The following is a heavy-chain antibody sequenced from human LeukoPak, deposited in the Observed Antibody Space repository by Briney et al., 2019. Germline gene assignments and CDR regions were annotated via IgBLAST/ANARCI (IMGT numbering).Heavy chain of an antibody. CDR1: GYTFTSYG. D-gene: IGHD3-22*01. CDR3: ARKADSRPAPLDC. Sequence: GAAVKVSCKASGYTFTSYGISWVRQAPGQGLEWMGWISAYNGNTNYAQELQGRVTITTDTSTSTGYMELRSLRSDDTAVYYCARKADSRPAPLDCWGQGTLVTASS. J-gene: IGHJ4*02. V-gene: IGHV1-18*01. CDR2: ISAYNGNT.